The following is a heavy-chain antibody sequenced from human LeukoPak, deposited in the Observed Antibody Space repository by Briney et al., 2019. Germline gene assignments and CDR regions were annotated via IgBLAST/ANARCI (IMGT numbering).Heavy chain of an antibody. J-gene: IGHJ6*03. CDR2: IYYSGST. Sequence: SETLSLTCTVSGGSISSYYWSWIRQPPGKGLEWIGYIYYSGSTNYNPSLKSRVTISVDTSKNQFSLKLSSVTAADTAVYYCARDRIGTGTNQDYYYYMDAWGKGTTVTVSS. CDR1: GGSISSYY. CDR3: ARDRIGTGTNQDYYYYMDA. V-gene: IGHV4-59*01. D-gene: IGHD1-7*01.